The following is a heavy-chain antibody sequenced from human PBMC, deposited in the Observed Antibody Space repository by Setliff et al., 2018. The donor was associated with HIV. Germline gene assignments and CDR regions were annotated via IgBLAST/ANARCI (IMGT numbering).Heavy chain of an antibody. V-gene: IGHV4-61*02. Sequence: PSETLSLTCTVSGGSISSGSYYWNWIRQPAGKGLEWIGRIYPSGSTNYTPSLKSRVTISVDTSKNQFSLKLSSVTAADTAVYYCAREDYYYYGMDVWGQGTTVTVSS. CDR3: AREDYYYYGMDV. J-gene: IGHJ6*02. CDR1: GGSISSGSYY. CDR2: IYPSGST.